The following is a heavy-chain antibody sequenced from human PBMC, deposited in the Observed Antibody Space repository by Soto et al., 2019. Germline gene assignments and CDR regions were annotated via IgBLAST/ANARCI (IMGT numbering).Heavy chain of an antibody. V-gene: IGHV3-48*01. J-gene: IGHJ4*02. Sequence: GGSLRLSCAASGFTFSSYSMNWVRQAPGKGLEWVSYISSSSSTIYYADSVKGRFTISRDNAKNSLYLQMNSLRAEDTAVYYCASLGQYYFDYWGQGTLVTVSS. CDR3: ASLGQYYFDY. CDR2: ISSSSSTI. CDR1: GFTFSSYS.